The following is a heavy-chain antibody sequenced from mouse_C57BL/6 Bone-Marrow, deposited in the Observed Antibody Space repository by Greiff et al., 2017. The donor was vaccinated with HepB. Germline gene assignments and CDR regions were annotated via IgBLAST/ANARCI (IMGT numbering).Heavy chain of an antibody. J-gene: IGHJ2*01. CDR3: ARWGTGSIFDY. CDR2: IDPNSGGT. Sequence: QVQLQQPGAELVKPGASVKLSCKASGYTFTSYWMHWVKQRPGRGLEWIGRIDPNSGGTKYNEKFKSKATLTVDKPSSTAYIRLSSLTSEDSAVYYCARWGTGSIFDYWGQGTTLTVSS. V-gene: IGHV1-72*01. CDR1: GYTFTSYW. D-gene: IGHD4-1*01.